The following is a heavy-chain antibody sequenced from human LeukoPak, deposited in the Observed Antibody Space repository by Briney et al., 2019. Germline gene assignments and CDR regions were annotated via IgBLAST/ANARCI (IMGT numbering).Heavy chain of an antibody. Sequence: SETLSLTCTVSGDSISSSSYYWGWIRQPPVKGLEWIGSIYYSVSTDYNPSLKSRVTISVDTSKNQFSLKLSSVTAADTAVYYCARHGSPVLRFLEHWFDPWGQGTMVTVSS. CDR3: ARHGSPVLRFLEHWFDP. CDR2: IYYSVST. D-gene: IGHD3-3*01. V-gene: IGHV4-39*01. J-gene: IGHJ5*02. CDR1: GDSISSSSYY.